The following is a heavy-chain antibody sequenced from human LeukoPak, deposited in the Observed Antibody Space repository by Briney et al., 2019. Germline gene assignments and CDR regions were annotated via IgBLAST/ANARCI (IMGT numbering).Heavy chain of an antibody. CDR3: ARVVAAAGITHSYYFDY. V-gene: IGHV1-46*01. Sequence: ASVKVSCKASGYTFTSYYMHWVRQAPGQGLEWRGKMNPGGRSTSYAQKFQGRVTMTRDTSTSTVYMELSSLRSEDTAVYYCARVVAAAGITHSYYFDYWGQGTLVTVSS. CDR2: MNPGGRST. J-gene: IGHJ4*02. D-gene: IGHD6-13*01. CDR1: GYTFTSYY.